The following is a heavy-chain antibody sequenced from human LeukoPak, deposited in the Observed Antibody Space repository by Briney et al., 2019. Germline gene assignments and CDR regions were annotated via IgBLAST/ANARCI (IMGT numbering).Heavy chain of an antibody. Sequence: ASVKVSCKASGYTFTSYYMHWVRQAPGQGLEGMGIINPSGGSTSYAQKFQGRVTMTRDTSTSTVYMELSSLRSEDTAVYYCARVVGPYCGGDCYSGYFQHWGQGTLVTVSS. J-gene: IGHJ1*01. D-gene: IGHD2-21*02. CDR3: ARVVGPYCGGDCYSGYFQH. CDR2: INPSGGST. CDR1: GYTFTSYY. V-gene: IGHV1-46*01.